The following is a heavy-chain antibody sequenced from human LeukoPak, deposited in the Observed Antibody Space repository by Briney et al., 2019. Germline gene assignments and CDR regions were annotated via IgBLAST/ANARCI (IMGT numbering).Heavy chain of an antibody. CDR3: ARESQGYFDL. CDR2: IYSGGST. CDR1: GFAVSSIY. Sequence: GGSLRLSCAASGFAVSSIYMSWVRQAPGKGLEWVSVIYSGGSTYYADSVKGRFTISRHNSKNTLSLQMNSLRPEDTAVYYCARESQGYFDLWGRGTLVTVSS. J-gene: IGHJ2*01. V-gene: IGHV3-53*04.